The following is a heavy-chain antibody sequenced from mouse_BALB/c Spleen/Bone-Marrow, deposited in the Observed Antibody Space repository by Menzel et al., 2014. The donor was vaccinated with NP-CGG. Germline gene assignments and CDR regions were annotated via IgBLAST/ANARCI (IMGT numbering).Heavy chain of an antibody. D-gene: IGHD1-1*01. CDR3: AMYYYGSSLFAY. CDR2: IDPANGNT. J-gene: IGHJ3*01. V-gene: IGHV14-3*02. Sequence: EVQLQQSGAELVKPGASVKLSCTASGFNIKDTYIHWVKQRPEQGLEWIGRIDPANGNTKYDPKFQGKATITADTFSNTAYLQLSSLTSEDTAVYYCAMYYYGSSLFAYWGQGTLVTVSA. CDR1: GFNIKDTY.